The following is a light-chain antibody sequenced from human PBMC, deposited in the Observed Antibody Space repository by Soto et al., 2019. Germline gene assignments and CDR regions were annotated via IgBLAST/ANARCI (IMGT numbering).Light chain of an antibody. Sequence: EIVLTQYPATRTGSREERVTRWWMASQSVDINLAWYQQKPGQAPRLLIYGASTRATDMPGRFSGRGAGAEFTLTISSLQSEDFAVYYCQKYRSWPRTFGQGTKVDIK. CDR3: QKYRSWPRT. CDR1: QSVDIN. CDR2: GAS. V-gene: IGKV3D-15*01. J-gene: IGKJ1*01.